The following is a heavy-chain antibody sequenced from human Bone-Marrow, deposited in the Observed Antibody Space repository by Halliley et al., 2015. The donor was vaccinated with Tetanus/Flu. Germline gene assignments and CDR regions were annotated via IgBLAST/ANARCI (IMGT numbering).Heavy chain of an antibody. CDR2: VYYTGRT. CDR3: ARDDTVGTLDS. Sequence: KGLEWIGYVYYTGRTKYNPSLESRITISVDTSKKQFSLKMTSVTAADTAIYYCARDDTVGTLDSWGQGTLVTVSS. D-gene: IGHD1-26*01. J-gene: IGHJ4*02. V-gene: IGHV4-59*01.